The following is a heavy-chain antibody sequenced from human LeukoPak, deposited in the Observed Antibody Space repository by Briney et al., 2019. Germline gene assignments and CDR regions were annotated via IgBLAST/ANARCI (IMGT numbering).Heavy chain of an antibody. Sequence: GSSLTLSYPTSTLTLTCNVSGWLLNTPKKGLNWIRQTPGKALEWHAGIDCDDRKFQSTALGTRLTTSKDASTNQIGLTLTNMDPFDTATDYCARSSVGATRQYYFDFWGQGPRVTVSS. CDR1: GWLLNTPKKG. V-gene: IGHV2-70*04. CDR2: IDCDDRK. CDR3: ARSSVGATRQYYFDF. D-gene: IGHD1-26*01. J-gene: IGHJ4*02.